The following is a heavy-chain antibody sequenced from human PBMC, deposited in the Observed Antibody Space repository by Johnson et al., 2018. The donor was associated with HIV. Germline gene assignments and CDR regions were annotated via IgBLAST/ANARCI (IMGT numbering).Heavy chain of an antibody. CDR1: EFRLSNYA. CDR2: ISYDGSNK. J-gene: IGHJ3*02. CDR3: AKSTQASILRESGPYGAFDI. D-gene: IGHD3-10*01. V-gene: IGHV3-30-3*01. Sequence: QVQLVESGGGVVQPGRSLTIYCAVSEFRLSNYAMHWVRQAPGKGLEWVAVISYDGSNKYYADSVKGRFTISRDNSKNTLYLQMDSLRPEDTALYYCAKSTQASILRESGPYGAFDIWGRGTMVTVSS.